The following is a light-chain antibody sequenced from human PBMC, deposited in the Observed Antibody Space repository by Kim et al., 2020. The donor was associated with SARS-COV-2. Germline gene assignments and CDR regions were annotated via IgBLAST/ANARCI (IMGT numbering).Light chain of an antibody. CDR1: SSNSGAGYD. CDR2: GNN. V-gene: IGLV1-40*01. J-gene: IGLJ3*02. Sequence: QRVTTACTGSSSNSGAGYDVHWYQQLPGTAPKPLIYGNNNRPSGVPDRFSGSKSGTSASLAITGLQAEDEADYYCQSYDSSLSGWVFGGGTQLTVL. CDR3: QSYDSSLSGWV.